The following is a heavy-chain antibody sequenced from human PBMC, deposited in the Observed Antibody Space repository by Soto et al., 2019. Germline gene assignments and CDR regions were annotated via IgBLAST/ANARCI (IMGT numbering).Heavy chain of an antibody. J-gene: IGHJ6*02. CDR2: ISGSGDKT. CDR1: GFSFSTYP. D-gene: IGHD4-17*01. V-gene: IGHV3-23*01. CDR3: AKILSTVTTYYYGMDA. Sequence: GGSLRLSCAASGFSFSTYPMVWVRQAPGKRLEAVSSISGSGDKTYYKDSVKGRFTISRDNSKNTVDLQMNSLRPEDTAVYYCAKILSTVTTYYYGMDAWGQGTTVTVSS.